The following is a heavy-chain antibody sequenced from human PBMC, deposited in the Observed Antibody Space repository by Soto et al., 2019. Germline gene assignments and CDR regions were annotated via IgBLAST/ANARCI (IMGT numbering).Heavy chain of an antibody. J-gene: IGHJ4*02. CDR1: GFTFSSYA. CDR2: ISGSGGST. V-gene: IGHV3-23*01. CDR3: ANPLKQQLALPTDY. Sequence: GGSLRLSCAASGFTFSSYAMSWVRQAPGKGLEWVSAISGSGGSTYYADSVKGRFTISRDNSKNTLYLQMNSLRAEDTAVYYSANPLKQQLALPTDYWGQGTLVTVSS. D-gene: IGHD6-13*01.